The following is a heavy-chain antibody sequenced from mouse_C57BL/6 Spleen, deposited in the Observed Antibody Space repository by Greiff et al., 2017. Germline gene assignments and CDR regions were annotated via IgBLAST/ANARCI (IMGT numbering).Heavy chain of an antibody. Sequence: QVQLKQSGAELVKPGASVKISCKASGYAFSSYWMNWVKQRPGKGLEWIGQIYPGDGDTNYNGKFKGKATLTADKSSSTAYMQLSSLTSEDSAVYFCARSGDYYGSSLYYYAMDYWGQGTSVTVSS. J-gene: IGHJ4*01. CDR1: GYAFSSYW. CDR2: IYPGDGDT. D-gene: IGHD1-1*01. CDR3: ARSGDYYGSSLYYYAMDY. V-gene: IGHV1-80*01.